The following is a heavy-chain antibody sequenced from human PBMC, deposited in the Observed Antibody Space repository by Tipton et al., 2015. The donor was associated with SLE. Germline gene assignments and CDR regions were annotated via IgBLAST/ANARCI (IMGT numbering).Heavy chain of an antibody. V-gene: IGHV4-39*07. CDR3: ARVNVVVPAAPSAGYFQH. D-gene: IGHD2-2*01. Sequence: TLSLTCTVSGGSISSSSYYWGWIRQPPGKGLEWIGSIYYSGSTYYNPSLKSRVTISVDTSKNQFSLKLSSVTAADTAVYYCARVNVVVPAAPSAGYFQHWGQGTLATVSS. CDR1: GGSISSSSYY. CDR2: IYYSGST. J-gene: IGHJ1*01.